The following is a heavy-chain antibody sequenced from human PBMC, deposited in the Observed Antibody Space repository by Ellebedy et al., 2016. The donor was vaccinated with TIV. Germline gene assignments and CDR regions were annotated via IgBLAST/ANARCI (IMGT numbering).Heavy chain of an antibody. CDR1: GGSISSSSYY. V-gene: IGHV4-61*05. CDR2: IYYSGST. CDR3: AKGSGYSHGDSFDY. J-gene: IGHJ4*02. Sequence: MPSETLSLTCTVSGGSISSSSYYWSWIRQPPGKGLEWIGYIYYSGSTNYNPSLKSRVTISVDTSKNQFSLKLSSVTAADTAVYYCAKGSGYSHGDSFDYWGQGTLVTVSS. D-gene: IGHD5-18*01.